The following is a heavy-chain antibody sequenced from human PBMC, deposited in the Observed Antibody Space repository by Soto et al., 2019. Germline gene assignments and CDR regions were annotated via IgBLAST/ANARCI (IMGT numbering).Heavy chain of an antibody. J-gene: IGHJ6*02. V-gene: IGHV1-45*02. Sequence: GDSGKVSCKASGYTFTYRYLAWLLQAPGQALEWMGWITPFNGNTNYAQKFQDRVTITRDRAMSTAYMELRSLRSEDTAMYYCASTGGYSSYGMDVWGQGTTVTVSS. D-gene: IGHD5-18*01. CDR2: ITPFNGNT. CDR3: ASTGGYSSYGMDV. CDR1: GYTFTYRY.